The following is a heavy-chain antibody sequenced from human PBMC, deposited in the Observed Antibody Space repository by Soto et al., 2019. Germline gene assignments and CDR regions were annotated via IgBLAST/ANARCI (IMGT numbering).Heavy chain of an antibody. CDR1: GFTFSSYA. V-gene: IGHV3-23*01. Sequence: GGSLRLSCAASGFTFSSYAMSWVRQAPGKGLEWVSAISGSGGSTYYADSGKGRFTISRDNSKNTLYLQMNSLRAEDTAVYYCAKQKEVCSGGSCYSDEYFDYWGQGTLVTVSS. D-gene: IGHD2-15*01. CDR2: ISGSGGST. CDR3: AKQKEVCSGGSCYSDEYFDY. J-gene: IGHJ4*02.